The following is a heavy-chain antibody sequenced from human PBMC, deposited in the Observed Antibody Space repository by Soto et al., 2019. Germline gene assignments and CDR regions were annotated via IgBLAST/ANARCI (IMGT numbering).Heavy chain of an antibody. J-gene: IGHJ6*02. V-gene: IGHV3-30-3*01. CDR3: ARDSPEGSGMDV. D-gene: IGHD2-15*01. Sequence: QVQLVESGGGVVQPGRSLRLSCAASGFTFSSYAMHWVRQAPGKGLEWVAVISYDGSNKYYADSVKGRFTISRDNSKNTLYLQMNSLRAEDTAVYYCARDSPEGSGMDVWGQGTTVTVSS. CDR1: GFTFSSYA. CDR2: ISYDGSNK.